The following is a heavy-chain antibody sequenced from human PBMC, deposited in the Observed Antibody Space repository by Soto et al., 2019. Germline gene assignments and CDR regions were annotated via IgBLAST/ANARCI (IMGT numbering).Heavy chain of an antibody. V-gene: IGHV3-33*01. CDR1: GLTFSSYG. CDR3: ARDGHILYYGSTKDYYYYGMDV. D-gene: IGHD3-10*01. Sequence: GGSLRLSCAASGLTFSSYGMHWVRQAPGKGLEWVAVIWYDGSNKYYADSVKGRFTISRDNSKNTLYLQMNSLRAEDTAVYYCARDGHILYYGSTKDYYYYGMDVWGQGTTVTVSS. J-gene: IGHJ6*02. CDR2: IWYDGSNK.